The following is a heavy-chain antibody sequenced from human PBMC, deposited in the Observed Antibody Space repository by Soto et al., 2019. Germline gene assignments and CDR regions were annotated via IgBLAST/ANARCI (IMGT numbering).Heavy chain of an antibody. CDR3: TGEVASGY. CDR2: ISRDGGTK. J-gene: IGHJ4*02. CDR1: GFTVSTYG. Sequence: QVQLVESGGGVVQPGRSLRLSCAVSGFTVSTYGMHWVRQAPGKGLEWVAVISRDGGTKYYADSVKGRFTISRDNSRNTLVLDMNSLRGDDMAVYYCTGEVASGYWGQGALVTVSS. D-gene: IGHD2-8*02. V-gene: IGHV3-30*03.